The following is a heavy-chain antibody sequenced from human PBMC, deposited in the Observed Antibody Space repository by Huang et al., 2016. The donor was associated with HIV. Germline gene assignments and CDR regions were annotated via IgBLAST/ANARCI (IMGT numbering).Heavy chain of an antibody. CDR2: INQSGST. V-gene: IGHV4-34*01. CDR1: GGSFSGYY. CDR3: ARGGEMATVWWYYFDY. J-gene: IGHJ4*02. D-gene: IGHD2-15*01. Sequence: QVQLQQWGAGLLKPSETLSLTCAVYGGSFSGYYWSWLRQPPGKGLEWYGEINQSGSTNYNPTLKSRVTISVDTAKNQFALKLSSVTAADTAVYYCARGGEMATVWWYYFDYWGQGTLVTVSS.